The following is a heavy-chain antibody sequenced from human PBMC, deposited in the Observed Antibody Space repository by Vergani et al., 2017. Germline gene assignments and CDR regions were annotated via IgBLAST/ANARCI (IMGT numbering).Heavy chain of an antibody. Sequence: QVQLQESGPGLVKPSETLTLICDVSDASIMTNPYWGWFRQSSGKGLEWIGCIHHSGDTHYNSSLKSRVSISIVSSSKFSLSLTSVTAADTAIYYCARHRGSGGFFPSSYFYGMDVWGHGTTVTVSS. CDR1: DASIMTNPY. CDR3: ARHRGSGGFFPSSYFYGMDV. D-gene: IGHD3-10*01. V-gene: IGHV4-38-2*01. J-gene: IGHJ6*02. CDR2: IHHSGDT.